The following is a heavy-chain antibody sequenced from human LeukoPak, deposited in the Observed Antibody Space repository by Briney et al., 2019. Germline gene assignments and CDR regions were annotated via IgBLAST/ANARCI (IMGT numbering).Heavy chain of an antibody. V-gene: IGHV4-34*01. Sequence: PSETLSLTCAVYGGSFSGYYWSWIRQPPGKGLEWIGEINHSGSTNYNPSLKSRVTISVDTSKNQFSLKLSPVTAADTAVYYCARGLPFDYWGQGTLVTVSS. CDR1: GGSFSGYY. CDR2: INHSGST. CDR3: ARGLPFDY. J-gene: IGHJ4*02.